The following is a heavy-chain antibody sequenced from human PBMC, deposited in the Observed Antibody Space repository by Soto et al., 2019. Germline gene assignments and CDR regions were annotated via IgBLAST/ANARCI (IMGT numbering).Heavy chain of an antibody. CDR2: ISWNSGSI. J-gene: IGHJ6*03. CDR1: GFTFDDYA. D-gene: IGHD3-16*01. Sequence: EVQLVESGGGLVQPGRSLRLSCAASGFTFDDYAMHWVRQAPGKGLEWVSGISWNSGSIGYADPVKGRFTISRDNAKNSLYLQISSLRAEDTALYYCAKAGSSWADYMHVWGKGTTVTVSS. V-gene: IGHV3-9*01. CDR3: AKAGSSWADYMHV.